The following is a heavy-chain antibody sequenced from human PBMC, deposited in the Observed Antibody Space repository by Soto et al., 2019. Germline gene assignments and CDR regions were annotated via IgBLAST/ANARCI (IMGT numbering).Heavy chain of an antibody. CDR3: STMRRGLIKWFDS. Sequence: QVQLVQSGAEVKGPGASVRVSCQASGDTLSTYDITWIRQATGQGLEWMGWMHPNSGNAAHPQTFRGRVTMTWNTSISTAYVELNSLTSEDTAVYYCSTMRRGLIKWFDSWGQGTLVTVSS. J-gene: IGHJ5*01. CDR1: GDTLSTYD. CDR2: MHPNSGNA. V-gene: IGHV1-8*01.